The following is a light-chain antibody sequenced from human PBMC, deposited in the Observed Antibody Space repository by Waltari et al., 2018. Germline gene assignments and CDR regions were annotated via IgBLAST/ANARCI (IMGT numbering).Light chain of an antibody. Sequence: QSVLTQPPSASWTPGQRVTISCSGGSSNIGTDGVTWYQQLPGTAPKLLISGHDQRPSGVPDRFSASKSGTSASLAISGLQFEDEAEYYCATWDNSLDAVVFGGGTKLTVL. V-gene: IGLV1-44*01. CDR2: GHD. CDR1: SSNIGTDG. CDR3: ATWDNSLDAVV. J-gene: IGLJ2*01.